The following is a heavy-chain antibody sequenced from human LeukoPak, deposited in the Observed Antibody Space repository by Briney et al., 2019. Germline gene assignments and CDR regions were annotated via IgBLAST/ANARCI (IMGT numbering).Heavy chain of an antibody. J-gene: IGHJ4*02. CDR2: INHSGST. V-gene: IGHV4-34*01. D-gene: IGHD5-18*01. Sequence: SETLSLTCAVYGGSFSGYYWSWIRQPPGKGLEWIGEINHSGSTNYNPSLKSRVTISVDTSKNQFSLKLSSVTATDTAVYYCARRRGYSYGSLRYWGQGTLVTVSS. CDR1: GGSFSGYY. CDR3: ARRRGYSYGSLRY.